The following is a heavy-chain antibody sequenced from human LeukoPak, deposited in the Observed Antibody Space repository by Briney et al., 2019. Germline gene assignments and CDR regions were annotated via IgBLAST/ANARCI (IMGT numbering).Heavy chain of an antibody. CDR2: INPNSGGT. CDR1: GYTFTGYY. J-gene: IGHJ4*02. V-gene: IGHV1-2*02. D-gene: IGHD2-15*01. CDR3: ARGYCSGGSCYVGLDY. Sequence: GASVKVSCKASGYTFTGYYMHWVRQAPGQGLEWMGWINPNSGGTNYAQKFQGRVTMTRDTSISTAYMELSRLRSDDTAVYYCARGYCSGGSCYVGLDYWGQGTLVTVSS.